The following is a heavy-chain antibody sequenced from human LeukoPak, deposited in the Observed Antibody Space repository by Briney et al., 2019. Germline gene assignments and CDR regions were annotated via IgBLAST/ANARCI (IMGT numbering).Heavy chain of an antibody. J-gene: IGHJ3*02. Sequence: PSETLSLTCTVSGGSISRSFYYWGWIRQSPGKGLEWIGSIYYSDSGKMYYNPSLKSRVTMSADTSKNQFSLRVNSATAADTAVYYCARRPPALGAFDIWGQGTMVSVSS. CDR2: IYYSDSGKM. V-gene: IGHV4-39*01. CDR1: GGSISRSFYY. CDR3: ARRPPALGAFDI.